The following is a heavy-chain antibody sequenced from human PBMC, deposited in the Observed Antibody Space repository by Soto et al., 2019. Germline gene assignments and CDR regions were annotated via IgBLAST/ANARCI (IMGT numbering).Heavy chain of an antibody. CDR2: IHAGNGDT. Sequence: ASVKVSCKASGYTFTNYAMHWVRQAPGHRLEWMGWIHAGNGDTKYSQKFQGRVTITRDTSATTAYMDLSSLRSEDTAVYYCAGLRWSGHQPARSDYYYYGMDVWGQGTTVTVS. CDR1: GYTFTNYA. D-gene: IGHD3-3*01. J-gene: IGHJ6*02. CDR3: AGLRWSGHQPARSDYYYYGMDV. V-gene: IGHV1-3*01.